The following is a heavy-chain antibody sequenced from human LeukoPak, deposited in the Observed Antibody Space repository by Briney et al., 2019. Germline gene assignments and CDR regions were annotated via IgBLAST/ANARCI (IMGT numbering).Heavy chain of an antibody. Sequence: RSETLSLTCAVSGGSISSSNWWSWVRQPPGKGLEWIGEIYESGTTNYNPSLKSRVTISVDKSKMQFSLKLNSVTAADTAVYFCARGTKGFGRIYLDYWGQGALVTVSS. D-gene: IGHD2/OR15-2a*01. CDR3: ARGTKGFGRIYLDY. J-gene: IGHJ4*02. CDR1: GGSISSSNW. CDR2: IYESGTT. V-gene: IGHV4-4*02.